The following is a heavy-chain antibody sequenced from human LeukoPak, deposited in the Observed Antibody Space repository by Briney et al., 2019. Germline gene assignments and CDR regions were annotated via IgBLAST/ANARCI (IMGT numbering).Heavy chain of an antibody. J-gene: IGHJ3*02. CDR1: GFTFDDYA. Sequence: GGSLRLSCAASGFTFDDYAMHWVRQAPGKGLEWVSGISWNSGSIGYADSVKGRFTISRDNAKNSLYLQMNSLRAEDTALYYCAKEITVAAAFDIWGQGTMVTVSS. V-gene: IGHV3-9*01. CDR3: AKEITVAAAFDI. CDR2: ISWNSGSI. D-gene: IGHD6-13*01.